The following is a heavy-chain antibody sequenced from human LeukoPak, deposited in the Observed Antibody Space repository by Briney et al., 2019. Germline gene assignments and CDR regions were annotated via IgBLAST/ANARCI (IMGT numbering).Heavy chain of an antibody. V-gene: IGHV2-5*02. D-gene: IGHD6-13*01. CDR1: GFSLCTSGVG. Sequence: SGPTLVNPTQTLTLTCTCSGFSLCTSGVGVGWIRQPPGKALEWLALIYWDDHKRYSPSLKSRLTITKDTSKNQVVLTMTNMDPVDTATYYCARVGIAAAGDYWGQGTLVTVSS. J-gene: IGHJ4*02. CDR3: ARVGIAAAGDY. CDR2: IYWDDHK.